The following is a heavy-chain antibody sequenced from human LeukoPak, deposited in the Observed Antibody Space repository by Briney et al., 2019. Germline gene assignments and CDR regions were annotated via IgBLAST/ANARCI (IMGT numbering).Heavy chain of an antibody. J-gene: IGHJ4*02. CDR1: GFTFSSYA. CDR2: ISGSGGST. CDR3: AKTPRKGGVIVTYDY. V-gene: IGHV3-23*01. Sequence: GGSLRLSCAASGFTFSSYAMSWVPQAPGKGLEWVSAISGSGGSTYYADSVKGRFTISRDNSKNTLYLQMNSLRAEDTAVYYCAKTPRKGGVIVTYDYWGQGTLVTVSS. D-gene: IGHD3-16*02.